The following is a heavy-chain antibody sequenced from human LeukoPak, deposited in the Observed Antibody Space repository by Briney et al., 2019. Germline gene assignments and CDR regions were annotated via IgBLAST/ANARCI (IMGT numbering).Heavy chain of an antibody. J-gene: IGHJ4*02. Sequence: SGGSLRLSCAASGFTFSSYAVSWVRQAPGKGLEWVSAISNSGGSTYYADSVKGRFTISRDNSKNTLYLQMSSLRAEDTAVYYCARQLGYCSDGTCYFDYWGQGTLVTVSS. CDR3: ARQLGYCSDGTCYFDY. D-gene: IGHD2-15*01. CDR1: GFTFSSYA. V-gene: IGHV3-23*01. CDR2: ISNSGGST.